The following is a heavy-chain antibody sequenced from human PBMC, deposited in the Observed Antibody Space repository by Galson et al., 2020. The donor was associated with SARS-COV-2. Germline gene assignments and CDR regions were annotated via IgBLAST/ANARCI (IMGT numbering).Heavy chain of an antibody. CDR3: ARDPLSRGRPGDYEVYYYYVMDV. CDR1: GYSISSGYY. V-gene: IGHV4-38-2*02. J-gene: IGHJ6*02. Sequence: SETLSLTCAVPGYSISSGYYWGWIRQPPGKGLEWIGRIYTSGSTKYNPSLKSRVTMSVDRSKNQFSLKLRSVTAADTAVYYCARDPLSRGRPGDYEVYYYYVMDVWGQGTTVTVSS. D-gene: IGHD4-17*01. CDR2: IYTSGST.